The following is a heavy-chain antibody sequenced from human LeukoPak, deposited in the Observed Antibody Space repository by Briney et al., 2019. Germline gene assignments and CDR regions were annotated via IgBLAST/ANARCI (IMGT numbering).Heavy chain of an antibody. J-gene: IGHJ4*02. Sequence: GRSLRLSCAASGFTFSSYAMHWVRQAPGKGLEWVAVMSHDGSVKIYADSVQGRFTISRDNSKNTLYLQLSSLRAEDTAVYYCVNQISGWVYWGQGTLVTVSS. V-gene: IGHV3-30-3*01. CDR2: MSHDGSVK. CDR3: VNQISGWVY. D-gene: IGHD6-19*01. CDR1: GFTFSSYA.